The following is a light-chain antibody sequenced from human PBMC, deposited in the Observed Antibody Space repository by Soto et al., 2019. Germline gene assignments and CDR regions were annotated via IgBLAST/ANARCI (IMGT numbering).Light chain of an antibody. CDR2: GAS. V-gene: IGKV3-20*01. Sequence: EIVLTQSPGTLALSPGDRATLSCTASETIWMTSLAWYQQKPGQAPRLVIYGASKTSFGIPDRFNGSTSGTVFNLSISRLEPEDSAGYHCLQEGSAPYTLGQGNRLEIK. CDR3: LQEGSAPYT. CDR1: ETIWMTS. J-gene: IGKJ2*01.